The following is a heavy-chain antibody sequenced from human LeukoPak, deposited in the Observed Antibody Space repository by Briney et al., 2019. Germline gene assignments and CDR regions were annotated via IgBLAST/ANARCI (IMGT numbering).Heavy chain of an antibody. CDR2: YIDGTT. D-gene: IGHD6-13*01. CDR1: GFIVSHNY. CDR3: ASGPRYSFY. Sequence: GGSLRLSCAASGFIVSHNYMTWVRQAPGKGLEWISVYIDGTTYYADSVKGRFTISRDQANNTLYLQMNTLRDEDTAVYYCASGPRYSFYWGQGTLVSVSS. J-gene: IGHJ4*02. V-gene: IGHV3-53*01.